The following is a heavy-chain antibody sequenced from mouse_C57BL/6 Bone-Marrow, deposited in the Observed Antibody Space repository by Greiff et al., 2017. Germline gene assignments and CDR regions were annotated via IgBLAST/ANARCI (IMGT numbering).Heavy chain of an antibody. CDR3: ARWGPTTVVARYAMDY. CDR2: IYPRSGNT. Sequence: QVQLQQSGAELARPGASVKLSCKASGYTFTSYGISWVKQRTGQGLEWIGEIYPRSGNTYYNEKFKGKATLTADKSSSTAYMELRSLTSEDSAVYFCARWGPTTVVARYAMDYWGQGTSVTVSS. V-gene: IGHV1-81*01. D-gene: IGHD1-1*01. CDR1: GYTFTSYG. J-gene: IGHJ4*01.